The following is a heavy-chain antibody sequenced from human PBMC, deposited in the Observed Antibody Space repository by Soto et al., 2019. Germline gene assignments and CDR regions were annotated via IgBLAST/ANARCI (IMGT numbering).Heavy chain of an antibody. D-gene: IGHD6-19*01. J-gene: IGHJ4*02. V-gene: IGHV6-1*01. CDR1: GDSVSSNSVA. CDR3: ARYNPLAVPGKGGHFDS. CDR2: TYYRSKWYI. Sequence: QVQLQQSGPGLVKPSQTLSLTCAISGDSVSSNSVAWNLIRQSPSRGLEWLGRTYYRSKWYIDYAVSVKGRITINPDPSKDQFSVQLNSVPPEDTAVYYCARYNPLAVPGKGGHFDSWGQGDMVTVSS.